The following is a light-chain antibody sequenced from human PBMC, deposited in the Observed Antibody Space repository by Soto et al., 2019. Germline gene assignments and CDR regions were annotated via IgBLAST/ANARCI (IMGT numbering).Light chain of an antibody. J-gene: IGKJ4*01. CDR3: QQFVTSPLT. Sequence: EIVLTQSPGTLPLSPGQRATLSCSASQSVNSNYLAWYQQKPGQAPRLLIYGASRRATGIPDRFSGSGSGTDFTLTISRLEPEDFAVYYCQQFVTSPLTFGGGTKVDIK. CDR2: GAS. CDR1: QSVNSNY. V-gene: IGKV3-20*01.